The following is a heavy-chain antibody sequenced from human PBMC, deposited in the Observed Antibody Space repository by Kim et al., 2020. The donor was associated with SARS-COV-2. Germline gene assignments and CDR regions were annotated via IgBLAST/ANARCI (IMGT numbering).Heavy chain of an antibody. J-gene: IGHJ4*02. D-gene: IGHD2-15*01. V-gene: IGHV4-31*02. Sequence: TPSLKSRVTLPVDTSKNQCSLQLSSGAAADTAVYYCARGRVTVVISALDYWGQGTLVTVSS. CDR3: ARGRVTVVISALDY.